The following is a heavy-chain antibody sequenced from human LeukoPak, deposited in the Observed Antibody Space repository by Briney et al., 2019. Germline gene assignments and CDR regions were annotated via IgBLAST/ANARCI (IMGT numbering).Heavy chain of an antibody. V-gene: IGHV1-18*01. D-gene: IGHD3-3*01. Sequence: ASVKVSCKASGYTFTSYGIGWVRQAPGQGLEWMGWISAYNGNINYAQKFQGRVTMTTDTSTSTAYMELRSLRSDDTAVYYCAKYDFWSGRHCLDYWGQGTLVTVSS. CDR1: GYTFTSYG. CDR3: AKYDFWSGRHCLDY. J-gene: IGHJ4*02. CDR2: ISAYNGNI.